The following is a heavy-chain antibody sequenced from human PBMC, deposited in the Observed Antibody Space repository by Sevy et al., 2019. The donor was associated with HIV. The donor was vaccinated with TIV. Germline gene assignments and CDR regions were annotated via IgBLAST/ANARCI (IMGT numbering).Heavy chain of an antibody. CDR1: GYTFTDYY. D-gene: IGHD2-2*01. V-gene: IGHV1-2*02. CDR3: ARVWIPAANYGMDV. CDR2: INPNSGGT. Sequence: ASVKVSCKASGYTFTDYYLHWVRQAPGQGLEWMGWINPNSGGTNYAQKFQGRVTMTRDTSISTAYMELSRLRSDDTAGYYCARVWIPAANYGMDVWGQGTTVTVSS. J-gene: IGHJ6*02.